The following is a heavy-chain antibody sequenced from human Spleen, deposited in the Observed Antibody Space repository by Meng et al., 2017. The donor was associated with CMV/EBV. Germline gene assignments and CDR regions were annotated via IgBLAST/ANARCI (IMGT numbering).Heavy chain of an antibody. CDR3: AKALGVTHAFDV. CDR1: RFTLSKHW. J-gene: IGHJ3*01. D-gene: IGHD2-15*01. V-gene: IGHV3-7*01. CDR2: ISKNGSEK. Sequence: GGSLRLSCAACRFTLSKHWMTWVRQAPGKGLDYMSKISKNGSEKGCVDCVKGRFTISRDNIKTSPYLQMNSLRVEDTAIYYCAKALGVTHAFDVWGQGTMVTVSS.